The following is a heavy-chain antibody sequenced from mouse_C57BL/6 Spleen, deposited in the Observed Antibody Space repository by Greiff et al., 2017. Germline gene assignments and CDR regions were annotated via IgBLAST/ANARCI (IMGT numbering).Heavy chain of an antibody. CDR1: GFTFSSYA. D-gene: IGHD2-3*01. Sequence: EVQVVESGEGLVKPGGSLKLSCAASGFTFSSYAMSWVRQTPEKRLEWVAYISSGGDYIYYADTVKGRFTISRDNARNTLYLQMSSLKSEDTAMYYCTRDYDGYYDYAMDYWGQGTSVTVSS. CDR2: ISSGGDYI. CDR3: TRDYDGYYDYAMDY. J-gene: IGHJ4*01. V-gene: IGHV5-9-1*02.